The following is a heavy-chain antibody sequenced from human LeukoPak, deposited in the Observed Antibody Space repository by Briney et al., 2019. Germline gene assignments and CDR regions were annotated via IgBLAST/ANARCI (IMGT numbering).Heavy chain of an antibody. V-gene: IGHV3-48*03. J-gene: IGHJ6*04. Sequence: PGGSLRLSCAASGFTFSSYEMNWVRQAPGEGLEGGSYISSSGSTIYYADSVEGRFTISRDNAKNSLYLQMNSLRAEDTAVYYCAEPGITMIGGVWGKGTTVTISS. CDR2: ISSSGSTI. D-gene: IGHD3-10*02. CDR1: GFTFSSYE. CDR3: AEPGITMIGGV.